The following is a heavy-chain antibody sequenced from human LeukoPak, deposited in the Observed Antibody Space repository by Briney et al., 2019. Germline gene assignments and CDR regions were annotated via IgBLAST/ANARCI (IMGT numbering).Heavy chain of an antibody. CDR3: ARHSPLRGSGGSCYPTDY. D-gene: IGHD2-15*01. V-gene: IGHV4-39*01. CDR1: GGSISSSSYY. CDR2: INYSGST. Sequence: SETLSLTCTVSGGSISSSSYYWGWIRQPPGKGLEWIGSINYSGSTYYNPSLKSRVTISLNTSKNHFSLKLSSVTAADTAVYYCARHSPLRGSGGSCYPTDYWGQGALVTVSS. J-gene: IGHJ4*02.